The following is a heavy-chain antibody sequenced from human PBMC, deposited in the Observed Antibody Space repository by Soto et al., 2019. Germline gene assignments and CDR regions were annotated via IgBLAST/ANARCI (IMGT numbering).Heavy chain of an antibody. J-gene: IGHJ3*02. D-gene: IGHD2-15*01. Sequence: GGSLSLSCPASGFTFSSSAMSWVRPAPGQGLEWVASISENGGSRGGTYYADSVKGRFTISRDNSKNTLYLQVDSLRGADTAVYYCASAKAVVVAALGIWGQGTMVTVSS. V-gene: IGHV3-23*01. CDR2: ISENGGSRGGT. CDR3: ASAKAVVVAALGI. CDR1: GFTFSSSA.